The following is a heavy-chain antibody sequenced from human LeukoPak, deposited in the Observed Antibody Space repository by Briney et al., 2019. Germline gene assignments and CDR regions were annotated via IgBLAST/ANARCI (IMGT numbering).Heavy chain of an antibody. D-gene: IGHD2-2*01. V-gene: IGHV3-66*01. J-gene: IGHJ4*02. CDR2: IYSGSTT. Sequence: GGSLRLSCAASGFSVSSNYMSWVRQAPGKGLEWVSVIYSGSTTYYADSVKGRFTISRDNPKNTLNLRMNSLRAEDTAVYYCARDQGEGYCSSTNCYERLDYWGQGTLVTVSS. CDR1: GFSVSSNY. CDR3: ARDQGEGYCSSTNCYERLDY.